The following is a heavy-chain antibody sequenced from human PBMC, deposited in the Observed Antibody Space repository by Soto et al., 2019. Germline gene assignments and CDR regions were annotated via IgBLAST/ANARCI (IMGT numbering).Heavy chain of an antibody. D-gene: IGHD6-13*01. V-gene: IGHV3-21*01. Sequence: EVQLVESGGGLVKPGGSLRLSCAASGFTFSSYSMNWVRQAPGKGLEWVSSISSSSSYIYYADSVKGRFTISRDNAKNSLYLQTNSLTAEDTAVYYCASRVGYQRRYWGQGTLVTVSS. CDR1: GFTFSSYS. J-gene: IGHJ4*02. CDR2: ISSSSSYI. CDR3: ASRVGYQRRY.